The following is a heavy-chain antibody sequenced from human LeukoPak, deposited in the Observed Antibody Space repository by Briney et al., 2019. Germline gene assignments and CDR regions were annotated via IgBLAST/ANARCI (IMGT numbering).Heavy chain of an antibody. Sequence: PGGSLRLSCAASGFTFSSYWMSWVRQAPGKGLEWVANIKQDGSEKYYVDSVKGRFTISRDNAKNSLYLQMNSLRAEDTAVYYCAREQSLLWFGDLGAFDIWGQGTMVTVSS. J-gene: IGHJ3*02. D-gene: IGHD3-10*01. CDR2: IKQDGSEK. CDR1: GFTFSSYW. CDR3: AREQSLLWFGDLGAFDI. V-gene: IGHV3-7*01.